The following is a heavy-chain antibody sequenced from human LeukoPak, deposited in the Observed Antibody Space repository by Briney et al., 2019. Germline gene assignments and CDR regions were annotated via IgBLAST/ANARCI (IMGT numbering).Heavy chain of an antibody. CDR2: IYYSGST. CDR1: GGSISSYY. V-gene: IGHV4-59*08. Sequence: SETLSLTCTVSGGSISSYYWSWIRQPPGKGLEWIGYIYYSGSTNYNPSLKSRVTISVDTSKNQFSLKLSSVTAADTAVYYCARGSLELIFGVVIEAFDIWGQGTMVTVSS. J-gene: IGHJ3*02. CDR3: ARGSLELIFGVVIEAFDI. D-gene: IGHD3-3*01.